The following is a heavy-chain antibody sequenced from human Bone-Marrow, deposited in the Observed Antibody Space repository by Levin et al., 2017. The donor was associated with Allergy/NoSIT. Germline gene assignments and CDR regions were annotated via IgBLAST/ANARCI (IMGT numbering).Heavy chain of an antibody. D-gene: IGHD3-16*01. J-gene: IGHJ2*01. CDR3: ARDPLRGDGNWYFDL. Sequence: PGGSLRLSCVASGFTFSVYDMHWVRQAPGKGLEWVSGIGTTGDTYYPGSVKGRFTISREDAKNSFYLQMNSLRAEDTAVYYCARDPLRGDGNWYFDLWGRGTLVTVSS. V-gene: IGHV3-13*01. CDR1: GFTFSVYD. CDR2: IGTTGDT.